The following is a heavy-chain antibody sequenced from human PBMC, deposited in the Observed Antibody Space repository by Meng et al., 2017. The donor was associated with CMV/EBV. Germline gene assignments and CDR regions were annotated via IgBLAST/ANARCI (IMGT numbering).Heavy chain of an antibody. CDR2: IYYSGST. Sequence: VHVQGSGRGRVKPSQTLSLTRTVSGGSISSGDYYWSWIRQPPGKGLEWIGYIYYSGSTYYNPSLKGRVTISVDTSKNQFSLKLSSVTAADTAVYYCARVTSRVAGAFDYWGQGTLVTVSS. V-gene: IGHV4-30-4*08. CDR1: GGSISSGDYY. D-gene: IGHD1-14*01. J-gene: IGHJ4*02. CDR3: ARVTSRVAGAFDY.